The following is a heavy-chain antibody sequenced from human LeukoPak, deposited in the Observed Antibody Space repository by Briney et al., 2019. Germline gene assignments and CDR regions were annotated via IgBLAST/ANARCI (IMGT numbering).Heavy chain of an antibody. J-gene: IGHJ5*02. CDR2: ISAYNGNT. CDR1: GYTFTSYG. V-gene: IGHV1-18*01. Sequence: ASVKVSCKASGYTFTSYGISWVQQAPGQGLEWMGWISAYNGNTNYAQKLQGRVTMPTDTSTSTAYMELRSLRSDDTAVYYCARLTRYCSSTSCRNWFDPWGQGTLVTVSS. CDR3: ARLTRYCSSTSCRNWFDP. D-gene: IGHD2-2*01.